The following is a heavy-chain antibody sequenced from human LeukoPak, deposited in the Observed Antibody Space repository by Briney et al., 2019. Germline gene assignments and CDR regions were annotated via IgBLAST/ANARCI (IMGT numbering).Heavy chain of an antibody. Sequence: ASVKVSCMVSGYTLTELSMHWVRQAPGKGLEWMGGFDPEDGETIYAQKFQGRVTMTEDTSTDTAYMELSSLRSEDTAVYYCATDLQFGVVIRYWGQGTLVTVSS. CDR3: ATDLQFGVVIRY. D-gene: IGHD3-3*01. J-gene: IGHJ4*02. CDR2: FDPEDGET. CDR1: GYTLTELS. V-gene: IGHV1-24*01.